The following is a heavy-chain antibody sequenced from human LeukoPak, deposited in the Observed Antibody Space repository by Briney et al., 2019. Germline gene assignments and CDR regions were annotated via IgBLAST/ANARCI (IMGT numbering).Heavy chain of an antibody. Sequence: ATVKVSCKASGYTFTGYYMHWVRQAPGQGLEWMGWINPNSGGTNYAQKFQGRVTMTRDTSIITAYMELSRLRSDDTAVYYCARVPVATIGWPVDYWGQGTLVTVSS. J-gene: IGHJ4*02. CDR2: INPNSGGT. V-gene: IGHV1-2*02. CDR3: ARVPVATIGWPVDY. D-gene: IGHD5-12*01. CDR1: GYTFTGYY.